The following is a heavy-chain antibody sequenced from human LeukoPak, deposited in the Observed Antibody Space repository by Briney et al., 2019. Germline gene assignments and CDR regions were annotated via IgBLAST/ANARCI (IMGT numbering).Heavy chain of an antibody. CDR2: VYYSEST. V-gene: IGHV4-39*07. CDR1: GGSISSSSYY. D-gene: IGHD3-22*01. J-gene: IGHJ4*02. CDR3: ARDPPYYYDSSGYYPPFDY. Sequence: SETLSLTCTVSGGSISSSSYYWGWIRQPPGKGLEWIGSVYYSESTYYNPSLKSRVTISVDTSKNQFSLKLSSVTAADTAVYYCARDPPYYYDSSGYYPPFDYWGQGTLVTVSS.